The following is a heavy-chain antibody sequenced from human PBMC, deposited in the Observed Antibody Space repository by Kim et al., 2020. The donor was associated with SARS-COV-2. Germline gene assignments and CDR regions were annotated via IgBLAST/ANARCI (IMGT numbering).Heavy chain of an antibody. V-gene: IGHV1-69*04. CDR3: ATQSGIAAAVTSPQQET. CDR2: IIPILGIA. D-gene: IGHD6-13*01. Sequence: SVKVSCKASGGTFSSYAISWVRQAPGQGLEWMGRIIPILGIANYAQKFQGRVTITADKSTSTAYMELSSLRSEDTAVYYCATQSGIAAAVTSPQQETWGQGTLVTVSS. CDR1: GGTFSSYA. J-gene: IGHJ5*02.